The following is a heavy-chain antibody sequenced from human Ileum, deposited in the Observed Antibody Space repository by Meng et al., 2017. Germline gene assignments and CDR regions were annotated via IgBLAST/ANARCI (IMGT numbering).Heavy chain of an antibody. D-gene: IGHD3-3*01. V-gene: IGHV4-30-4*01. CDR1: GGSISSGDYS. J-gene: IGHJ5*02. CDR3: ARENTIFGVVWGSWFDP. CDR2: IYYSGST. Sequence: QVQLQESGPGLVKPSQTLSLTCTVSGGSISSGDYSWSWIRQPPGKGLEWIGYIYYSGSTYYNPSLKSRVTISVDTSKNQFSLKLSSVTAADTAVYYCARENTIFGVVWGSWFDPWGQGTLVTVSS.